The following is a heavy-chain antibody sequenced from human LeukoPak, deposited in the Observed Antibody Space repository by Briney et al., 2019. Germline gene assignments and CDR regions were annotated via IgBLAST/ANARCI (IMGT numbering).Heavy chain of an antibody. CDR3: TTSRWKYFDY. CDR1: GFNFISFW. CDR2: IHPGDSDT. J-gene: IGHJ4*02. V-gene: IGHV5-51*01. Sequence: GESLKIPCKGSGFNFISFWIGWVRQMPGKGLEWMGIIHPGDSDTRYSPSFQGQVTISVDKSINTAYLQWSSLRASDTAMYYCTTSRWKYFDYWGRGTQVTVSS. D-gene: IGHD1-1*01.